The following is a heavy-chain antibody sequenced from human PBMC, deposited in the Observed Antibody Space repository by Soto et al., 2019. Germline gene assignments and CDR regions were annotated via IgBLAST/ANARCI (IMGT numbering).Heavy chain of an antibody. CDR3: ASDRGSQSGGEDDYFDY. D-gene: IGHD3-10*01. CDR2: INPSGGST. Sequence: ASVKVSCKASGYTFTSYYMHWVRQAPGQGLEWMGIINPSGGSTSYAQKFQGRVAMTRDTSTSTVYMELSSLRSEDTAVYYCASDRGSQSGGEDDYFDYWGQGTLVTVSS. J-gene: IGHJ4*02. CDR1: GYTFTSYY. V-gene: IGHV1-46*03.